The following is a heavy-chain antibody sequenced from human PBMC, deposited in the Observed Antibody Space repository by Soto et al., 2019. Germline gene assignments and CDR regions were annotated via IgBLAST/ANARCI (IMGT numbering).Heavy chain of an antibody. CDR3: ARTDLSTTIFGVVITNYFDY. D-gene: IGHD3-3*01. CDR2: IKQDGSEK. CDR1: GFTFSSYW. Sequence: PGGSLRLSCAASGFTFSSYWMSWVRQAPGKGLEWVANIKQDGSEKYYVDSVKGRFTISRDNAKNSLYLQMNSLRAEDTAVYYCARTDLSTTIFGVVITNYFDYWGQGTLVTVSS. V-gene: IGHV3-7*03. J-gene: IGHJ4*02.